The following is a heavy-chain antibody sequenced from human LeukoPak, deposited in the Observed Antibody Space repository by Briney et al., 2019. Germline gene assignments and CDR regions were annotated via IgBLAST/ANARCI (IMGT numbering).Heavy chain of an antibody. D-gene: IGHD6-19*01. V-gene: IGHV1-69*13. CDR1: GGTFSSYA. J-gene: IGHJ4*02. CDR3: ARGAEIAVAGFFDY. CDR2: IIPIFGTA. Sequence: ASVTVSCKASGGTFSSYAISWVRQAPGQGLEWMGGIIPIFGTANYAQKFQGRVTITADESTSTAYMELSSLRSEDTAVYYCARGAEIAVAGFFDYWGQGTLVTVSS.